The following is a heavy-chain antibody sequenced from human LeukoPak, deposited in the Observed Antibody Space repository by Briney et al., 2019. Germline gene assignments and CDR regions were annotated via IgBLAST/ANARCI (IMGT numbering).Heavy chain of an antibody. CDR3: ATVHRGDYYSGMDV. V-gene: IGHV1-24*01. J-gene: IGHJ6*02. CDR1: GYTLTELS. D-gene: IGHD1-14*01. CDR2: FDPEDGET. Sequence: ASVEVSCKVSGYTLTELSMHWVRQAPGKGLEWMGGFDPEDGETIYAQKFQGRVTMTEDTSTDTAYLELSSLRSEDTAVYYCATVHRGDYYSGMDVWGQGTTVTVSS.